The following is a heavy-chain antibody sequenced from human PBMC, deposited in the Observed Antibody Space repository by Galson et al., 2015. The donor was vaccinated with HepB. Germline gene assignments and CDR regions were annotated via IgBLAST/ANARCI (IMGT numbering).Heavy chain of an antibody. CDR3: ARGGYYYGPGTFYHYYYMDV. Sequence: ETLSLTCTVSGASISSYSWHWVRQPAGKGLEWIGRIYMSGSTNYNPSLKSRVTMSVDTSKNQFSLKLNSVTAADTAVYYCARGGYYYGPGTFYHYYYMDVWGKGTTVTVSS. CDR2: IYMSGST. V-gene: IGHV4-4*07. J-gene: IGHJ6*03. CDR1: GASISSYS. D-gene: IGHD3-10*01.